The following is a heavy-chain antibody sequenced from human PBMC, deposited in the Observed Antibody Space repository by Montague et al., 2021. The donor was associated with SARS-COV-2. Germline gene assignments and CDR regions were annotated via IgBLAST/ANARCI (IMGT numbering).Heavy chain of an antibody. CDR2: IDWDDDK. D-gene: IGHD3-22*01. V-gene: IGHV2-70*01. Sequence: PALVKPTQTLTLTCTFSGSSLSTSGMCVSWIRQPPGKALEWLALIDWDDDKYYSTSLKTRLTISKDTSKNQVVLTMTNMDPVDTATYYCARDKYYYDSSGYYPLVYFDYWGQGTLVTVSS. CDR1: GSSLSTSGMC. J-gene: IGHJ4*02. CDR3: ARDKYYYDSSGYYPLVYFDY.